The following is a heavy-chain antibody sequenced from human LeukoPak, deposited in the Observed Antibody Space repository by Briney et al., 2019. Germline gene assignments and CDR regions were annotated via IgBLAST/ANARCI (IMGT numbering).Heavy chain of an antibody. D-gene: IGHD6-6*01. CDR1: GFTFSSYS. V-gene: IGHV3-21*01. CDR2: ISSSSSYI. J-gene: IGHJ4*02. CDR3: ASNEGSSSAFGY. Sequence: GGSLRLSCAASGFTFSSYSMNWVRQAPGKGLEWVSSISSSSSYIYYADSVKGRFTISRDNAKNSLYLQMNSLRAEDTAVYYCASNEGSSSAFGYWGQGTLVTVSS.